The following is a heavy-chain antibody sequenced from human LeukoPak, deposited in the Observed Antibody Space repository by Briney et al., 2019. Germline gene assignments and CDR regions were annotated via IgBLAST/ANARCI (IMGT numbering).Heavy chain of an antibody. CDR1: GFTFSNVW. CDR3: TTTTTVVTGY. V-gene: IGHV3-15*01. J-gene: IGHJ4*02. CDR2: SKTHGETT. Sequence: GGSLRLSCAASGFTFSNVWMDWVRQAPGRGLEWVGRSKTHGETTLYATPVKGRFTISRDDSKNTLYLQMNSLKTEDTAVYYCTTTTTVVTGYWGQGALVSVSS. D-gene: IGHD4-23*01.